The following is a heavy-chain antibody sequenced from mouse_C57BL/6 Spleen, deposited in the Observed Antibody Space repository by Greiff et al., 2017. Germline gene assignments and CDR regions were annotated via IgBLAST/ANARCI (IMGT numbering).Heavy chain of an antibody. CDR3: ARGETNWDAMDY. V-gene: IGHV1-76*01. CDR2: IYPGSGNA. J-gene: IGHJ4*01. CDR1: GYTFTDYY. D-gene: IGHD4-1*01. Sequence: VKLQQSGAELVRPGASVKLSCKASGYTFTDYYINWVKQRPGQGLEWIARIYPGSGNAYYNEKFKGKATLTAEKSSSTAYMQLSSLTSEGSAVYFCARGETNWDAMDYWGQGTSVTVSS.